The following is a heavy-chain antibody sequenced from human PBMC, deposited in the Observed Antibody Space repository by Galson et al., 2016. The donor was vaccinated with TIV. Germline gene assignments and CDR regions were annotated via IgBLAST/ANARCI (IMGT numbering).Heavy chain of an antibody. CDR1: GYSFTTHW. J-gene: IGHJ6*03. V-gene: IGHV5-51*03. Sequence: QSGAEVKQSGESLKISRKASGYSFTTHWIGWVRQMPGKGLEWMGIIYPGDSDTRYSPSFQGHVTISADKSISTAYLQWSALRASDTARYYCARSPADPQYSYYYIDVWGKGTTVTVSS. CDR2: IYPGDSDT. CDR3: ARSPADPQYSYYYIDV.